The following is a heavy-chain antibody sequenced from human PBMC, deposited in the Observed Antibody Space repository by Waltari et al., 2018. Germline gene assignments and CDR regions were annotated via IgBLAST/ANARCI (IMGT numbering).Heavy chain of an antibody. D-gene: IGHD3-3*01. CDR3: ARGRITIFGVVIPYYYYGMDV. CDR2: INHSGST. Sequence: QVQLQQWGAGLLKPSETLSLTCAVYGGSFSGYYWSWIRQPPGKGLEWIGEINHSGSTNYHPSLKSRVTISVDTSKNQFSLKLSSVTAADTAVYYCARGRITIFGVVIPYYYYGMDVWGQGTTVIVSS. CDR1: GGSFSGYY. J-gene: IGHJ6*02. V-gene: IGHV4-34*01.